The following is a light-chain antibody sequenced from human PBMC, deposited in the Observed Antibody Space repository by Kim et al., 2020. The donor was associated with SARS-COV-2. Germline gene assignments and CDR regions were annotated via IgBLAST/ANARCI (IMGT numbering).Light chain of an antibody. V-gene: IGLV3-25*03. CDR3: QSADTSGTWV. CDR2: KDS. J-gene: IGLJ2*01. CDR1: ALPKQY. Sequence: SYELTQPPSVSVSPGQTARITCFGDALPKQYAYWYQQKPGKAPVLVIYKDSERPSGIPERFSGSSSGTTVTLTISGVQAEDEADYYCQSADTSGTWVFGGGTQLTVL.